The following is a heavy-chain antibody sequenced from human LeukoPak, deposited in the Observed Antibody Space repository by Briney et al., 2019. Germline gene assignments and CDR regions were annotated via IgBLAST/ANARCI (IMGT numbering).Heavy chain of an antibody. CDR1: GFPFSGNA. V-gene: IGHV3-23*01. CDR2: VGGDERT. CDR3: AKDFSWCVTVDY. J-gene: IGHJ4*02. D-gene: IGHD2-21*02. Sequence: GGSLRLSCAASGFPFSGNAMSWVRQVPGRGLEWVSGVGGDERTHYADFVRGRFTISRDNARKTVFLQMNSLTVEDAGVYYCAKDFSWCVTVDYWGQGVLVTVAS.